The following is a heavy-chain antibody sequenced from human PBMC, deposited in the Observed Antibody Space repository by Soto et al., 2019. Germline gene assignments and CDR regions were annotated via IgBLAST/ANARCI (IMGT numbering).Heavy chain of an antibody. V-gene: IGHV1-46*03. J-gene: IGHJ4*02. D-gene: IGHD6-25*01. CDR2: INPNGGST. CDR1: GYTFTDYY. Sequence: QVQLVQSGAEVKKPGASVKVSCKTSGYTFTDYYMHWVRQAPGQGLEWMGIINPNGGSTSYAQKFQGRFTMTRETSTSTVNLVLSSLISEDKAVYFCGRDAQAAAVPARLDFWGQGTVVNVSS. CDR3: GRDAQAAAVPARLDF.